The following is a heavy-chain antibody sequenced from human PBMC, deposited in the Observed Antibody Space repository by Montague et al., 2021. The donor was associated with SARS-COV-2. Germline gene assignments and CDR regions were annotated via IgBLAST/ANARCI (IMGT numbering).Heavy chain of an antibody. V-gene: IGHV4-34*01. D-gene: IGHD3-10*01. CDR2: INHGGST. J-gene: IGHJ6*03. CDR3: ARLRDGVVPSPILGVGPYYSYYYMDV. Sequence: ETLSLTCAVHGTSFSGYYWNWIRQPPGKGLEWIGEINHGGSTKYSPSLKSRLTMSADTSKDQFSLKLTSVAAADTAVYYCARLRDGVVPSPILGVGPYYSYYYMDVWGRGTTVTVSS. CDR1: GTSFSGYY.